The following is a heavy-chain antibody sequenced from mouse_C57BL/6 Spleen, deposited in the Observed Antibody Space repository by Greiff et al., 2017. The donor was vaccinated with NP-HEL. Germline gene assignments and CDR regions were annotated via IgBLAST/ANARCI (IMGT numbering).Heavy chain of an antibody. CDR2: IYPGSGNT. CDR3: AREEGYPAWFAY. D-gene: IGHD2-2*01. Sequence: QVQLQQSGAELVRPGASVKLSCKASGYTFTDYYINWVKQRPGQGLEWIARIYPGSGNTYYNEKFKGKATLTAEKSSSTAYMQLSSLTSEDSAVYFCAREEGYPAWFAYWGQGTLVTVSA. J-gene: IGHJ3*01. CDR1: GYTFTDYY. V-gene: IGHV1-76*01.